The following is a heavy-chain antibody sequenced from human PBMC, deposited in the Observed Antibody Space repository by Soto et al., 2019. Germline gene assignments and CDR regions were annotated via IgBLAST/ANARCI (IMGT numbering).Heavy chain of an antibody. CDR1: GFTFSTYW. V-gene: IGHV3-48*02. J-gene: IGHJ4*02. CDR2: ISSSSSNI. Sequence: GGSLRLSCEVSGFTFSTYWMSWVRQAPGKGLEWVSYISSSSSNIYYVDSVKGRFTISRDNAKNSLYLQMNSLRDEDTAVYYCARYDSSGYYLEALDFWGQGTLVTVSS. CDR3: ARYDSSGYYLEALDF. D-gene: IGHD3-22*01.